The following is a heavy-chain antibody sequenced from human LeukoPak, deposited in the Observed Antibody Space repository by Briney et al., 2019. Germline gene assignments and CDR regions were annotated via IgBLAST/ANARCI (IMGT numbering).Heavy chain of an antibody. V-gene: IGHV3-20*04. CDR2: LNWNGGST. D-gene: IGHD3-22*01. J-gene: IGHJ4*02. CDR1: GFTFDDYG. Sequence: GGSLRLSCAASGFTFDDYGMSWVRQAPGKGLEWVSGLNWNGGSTGYADSVKGRFTIYRDNAKNSLYLQMNSLRAGDTALYYCARERTYYYDSNPDYFDYWGQGTLVTVSS. CDR3: ARERTYYYDSNPDYFDY.